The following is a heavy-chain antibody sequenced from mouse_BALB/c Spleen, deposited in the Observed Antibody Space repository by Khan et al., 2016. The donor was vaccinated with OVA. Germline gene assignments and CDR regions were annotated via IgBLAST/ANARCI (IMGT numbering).Heavy chain of an antibody. J-gene: IGHJ2*01. V-gene: IGHV3-2*02. CDR1: GYSITSGYG. Sequence: EVQLVESGPGLVKPSQSLSLTCTVTGYSITSGYGWNWIRQFPGNKLEWMGHISYSGSTNYNPSLKSRISITRDTSKNQFFLQLNSVTTEDTATYNWARRARIKYWGQGTTLTVSS. D-gene: IGHD3-1*01. CDR3: ARRARIKY. CDR2: ISYSGST.